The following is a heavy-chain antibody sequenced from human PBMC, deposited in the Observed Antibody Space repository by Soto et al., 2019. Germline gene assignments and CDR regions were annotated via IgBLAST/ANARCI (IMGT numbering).Heavy chain of an antibody. V-gene: IGHV4-59*08. CDR1: GGSISSYY. CDR3: ARLVPTHLRFFPRSVY. D-gene: IGHD5-12*01. CDR2: IYYSGST. J-gene: IGHJ4*02. Sequence: PSETLSLTCTVSGGSISSYYWSWIRQPPGKGLEWIGYIYYSGSTNYNPSLKSRVTISVDTSKNQFSLKLSSVTAADTAVYYCARLVPTHLRFFPRSVYWGPGTLVTVSS.